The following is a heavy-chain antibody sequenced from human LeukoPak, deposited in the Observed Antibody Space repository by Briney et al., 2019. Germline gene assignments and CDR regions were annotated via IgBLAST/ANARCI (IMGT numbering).Heavy chain of an antibody. Sequence: PSETLSLTCTVSGGSISSYYWSRIRQPAGKGLEWIGRIYTSGSTNYNPSLKSRVTMSVDTSKNQFSLKLSSVTAADTAVYYCAREDYDIRGVYYYYMDVWGKGTTVTVSS. V-gene: IGHV4-4*07. D-gene: IGHD3-9*01. CDR1: GGSISSYY. CDR2: IYTSGST. CDR3: AREDYDIRGVYYYYMDV. J-gene: IGHJ6*03.